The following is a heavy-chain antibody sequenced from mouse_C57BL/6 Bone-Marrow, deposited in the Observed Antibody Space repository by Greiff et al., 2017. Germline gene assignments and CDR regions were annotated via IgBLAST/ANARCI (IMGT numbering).Heavy chain of an antibody. CDR2: ISSGGSYT. CDR3: ARQPLKDAMDY. J-gene: IGHJ4*01. V-gene: IGHV5-6*01. CDR1: GFTFSSYG. D-gene: IGHD1-3*01. Sequence: EVMLVESGGDLVKPGGSLKLSCAASGFTFSSYGMSWVRQTPDKRLEWVATISSGGSYTYYPDSVKGRFTISRDNAKNTLYLQMRSLKSEDTAMYYCARQPLKDAMDYWGQGTSVTVSS.